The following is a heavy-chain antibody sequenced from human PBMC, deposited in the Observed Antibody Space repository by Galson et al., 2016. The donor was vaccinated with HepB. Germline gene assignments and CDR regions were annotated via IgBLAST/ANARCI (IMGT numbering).Heavy chain of an antibody. CDR2: ISGSADST. CDR3: AVGGAAGLFDY. D-gene: IGHD6-13*01. J-gene: IGHJ4*02. V-gene: IGHV3-23*01. Sequence: SLRLSCAVSGFTFSSYAMSWVRQAPGKGLEWVSAISGSADSTYYADSVKGRFTISRDNSKNTLYLQMNSLRAADTAVYYCAVGGAAGLFDYWGPGTLVTVSS. CDR1: GFTFSSYA.